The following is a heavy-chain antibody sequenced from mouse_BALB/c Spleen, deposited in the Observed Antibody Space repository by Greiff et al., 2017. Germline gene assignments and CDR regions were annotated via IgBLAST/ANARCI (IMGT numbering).Heavy chain of an antibody. J-gene: IGHJ4*01. Sequence: EVMLVESGGGLVKPGGSLKLSCAASGFTFSSYTMSWVRQTPEKRLEWVATISSGGSYTYYPDSVKGRFTISRDNAKNTLYLQMSSLKSEDTAMYYCTRETMINAMDYWGQGTSVTVSS. CDR3: TRETMINAMDY. CDR2: ISSGGSYT. CDR1: GFTFSSYT. V-gene: IGHV5-6-4*01. D-gene: IGHD2-4*01.